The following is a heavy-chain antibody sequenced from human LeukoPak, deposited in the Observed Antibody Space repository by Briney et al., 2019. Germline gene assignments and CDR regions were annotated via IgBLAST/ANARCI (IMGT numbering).Heavy chain of an antibody. CDR2: IDPSDSYT. D-gene: IGHD3-10*01. J-gene: IGHJ6*04. Sequence: GESLRISCKGSGYSFTSYWISWVRQMPGKGLEWMGRIDPSDSYTNFSPSFQGHVTISADKSISTAYLQWSSLKASDTAMYYGARMTMVRGVTYYYGMDVWGKGTTVTVSS. CDR1: GYSFTSYW. V-gene: IGHV5-10-1*01. CDR3: ARMTMVRGVTYYYGMDV.